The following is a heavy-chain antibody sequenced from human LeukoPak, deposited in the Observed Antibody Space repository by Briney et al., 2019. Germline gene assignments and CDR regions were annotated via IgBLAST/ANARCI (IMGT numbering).Heavy chain of an antibody. CDR1: GGTFSSYA. V-gene: IGHV1-69*13. J-gene: IGHJ6*03. CDR2: IIPIFGTA. CDR3: ARDGVITMVRGVAGYMDV. Sequence: SVKVSCKASGGTFSSYAISWVRQAPGQGLEWMGGIIPIFGTANYAQKFQGRVTITADESTSTAYMELSSLRSEDTAVYYCARDGVITMVRGVAGYMDVWGKGTTVTVSS. D-gene: IGHD3-10*01.